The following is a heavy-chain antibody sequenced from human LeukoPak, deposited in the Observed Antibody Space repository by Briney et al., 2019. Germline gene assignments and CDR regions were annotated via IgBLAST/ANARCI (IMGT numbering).Heavy chain of an antibody. J-gene: IGHJ6*02. CDR1: GFTFSSYS. Sequence: PGGSLRLSCAASGFTFSSYSMNWVRQAPGKGLEWVSYISGSTTITNYADSVKGRFTISRDNAKNSLYLQIDSLRAEDTAVYYCAKDTHYDSSGYSQGMDVWGQGTTVTVSS. CDR3: AKDTHYDSSGYSQGMDV. CDR2: ISGSTTIT. V-gene: IGHV3-48*01. D-gene: IGHD3-22*01.